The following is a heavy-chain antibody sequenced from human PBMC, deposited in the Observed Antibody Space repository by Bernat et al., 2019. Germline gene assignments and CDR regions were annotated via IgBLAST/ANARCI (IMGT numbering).Heavy chain of an antibody. CDR2: ISYDGSNK. CDR3: AREGSIVVVPAAIFSYYMDV. V-gene: IGHV3-30*01. D-gene: IGHD2-2*01. J-gene: IGHJ6*03. Sequence: QVQLVESGGGVVQPGRSLRLSCAASGFTFSSYAMHWVRQAPGKGLEWVAVISYDGSNKYYADSVKGRFTISRDNSKNTLYLQMNSLRAEDTAVYYCAREGSIVVVPAAIFSYYMDVWGKGTTVTVSS. CDR1: GFTFSSYA.